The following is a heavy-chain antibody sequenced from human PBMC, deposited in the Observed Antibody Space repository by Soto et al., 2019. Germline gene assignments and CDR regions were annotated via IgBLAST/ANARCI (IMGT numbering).Heavy chain of an antibody. CDR2: IYYSGST. CDR1: GGSVSSGSYY. V-gene: IGHV4-61*01. J-gene: IGHJ4*02. CDR3: ARGPRYDYVWGSYRYFDY. D-gene: IGHD3-16*02. Sequence: PSETLSLTCTVSGGSVSSGSYYWSWIRQPPGKGLEWIGYIYYSGSTNYNPSLKSRVTISVDTSKNQFSLKLSSVTAADTAVYYCARGPRYDYVWGSYRYFDYWGQGTLVTVS.